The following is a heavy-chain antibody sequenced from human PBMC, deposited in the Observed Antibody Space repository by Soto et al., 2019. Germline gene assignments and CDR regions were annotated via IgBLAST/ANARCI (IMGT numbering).Heavy chain of an antibody. CDR2: IIPIFGTA. V-gene: IGHV1-69*13. J-gene: IGHJ5*02. CDR1: GGTFSSYA. D-gene: IGHD4-17*01. Sequence: SVKVSCKASGGTFSSYAISWVRQAPGQGLEWMGGIIPIFGTANYAQKFQGRVTITADESTSTAYMELSSLRSEDTAVDYLAIPDYGGKQSANWFDPWGQGTLVTVSS. CDR3: AIPDYGGKQSANWFDP.